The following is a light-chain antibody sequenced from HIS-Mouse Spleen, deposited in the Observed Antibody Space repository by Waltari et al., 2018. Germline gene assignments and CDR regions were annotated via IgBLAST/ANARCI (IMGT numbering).Light chain of an antibody. Sequence: QSVLTQPPSASGTPGQRVTISCSGSSSNIGSNYVSWYQQHPVTAPKLLLYRNNQRASGVPDRVSGSKSGTSASLAISGLRSEDEADYYCAAWDDSLSGWVFGGGTKLTVL. CDR2: RNN. J-gene: IGLJ3*02. V-gene: IGLV1-47*01. CDR1: SSNIGSNY. CDR3: AAWDDSLSGWV.